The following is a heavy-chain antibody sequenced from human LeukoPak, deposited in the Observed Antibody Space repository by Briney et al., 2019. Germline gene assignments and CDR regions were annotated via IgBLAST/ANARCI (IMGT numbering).Heavy chain of an antibody. J-gene: IGHJ4*02. CDR3: ARDLYFDY. CDR1: GFTVSSNY. Sequence: GGSLRLSCAASGFTVSSNYMSWVRQAPGKGLEWVANIKQDGSEKYYVDSVKGRFTISRDNAKNSLYLQMNSLRAEDTAVYYCARDLYFDYWGQGTLVTVSS. CDR2: IKQDGSEK. V-gene: IGHV3-7*01.